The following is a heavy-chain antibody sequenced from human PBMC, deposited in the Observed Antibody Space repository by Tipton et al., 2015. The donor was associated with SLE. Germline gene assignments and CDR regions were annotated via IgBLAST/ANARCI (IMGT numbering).Heavy chain of an antibody. CDR1: GGSISSGSYC. J-gene: IGHJ4*02. V-gene: IGHV4-39*07. CDR2: IYYSGSG. D-gene: IGHD3-16*01. CDR3: VRELVGGHFDY. Sequence: TLSLTCTVSGGSISSGSYCWGWIRQPPGKGPEWIGTIYYSGSGHYNPSLKSRVTISVDTSKNQFFLELGSPTSDDTAVYFCVRELVGGHFDYWGQGTLVTVSS.